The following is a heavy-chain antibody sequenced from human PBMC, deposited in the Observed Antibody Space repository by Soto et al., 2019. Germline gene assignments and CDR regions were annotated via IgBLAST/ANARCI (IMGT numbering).Heavy chain of an antibody. V-gene: IGHV3-23*01. J-gene: IGHJ4*02. Sequence: PGGSLRLSCAASGFTFSSCAMSWVRQAPGKGLEWVSGIGGSGDDTEYTDSVKGRFTISRDNSKNTLYLQMNSLRAEDTALYYCAKLYSRSPRYYFDYWGQGTLVTVSS. CDR2: IGGSGDDT. D-gene: IGHD6-13*01. CDR3: AKLYSRSPRYYFDY. CDR1: GFTFSSCA.